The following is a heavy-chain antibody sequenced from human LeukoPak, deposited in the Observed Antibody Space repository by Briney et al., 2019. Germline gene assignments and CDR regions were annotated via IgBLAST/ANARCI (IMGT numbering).Heavy chain of an antibody. V-gene: IGHV3-20*04. D-gene: IGHD5-24*01. CDR2: INWNGGST. CDR1: GFTFDDYG. J-gene: IGHJ4*02. Sequence: GGSLRLSCAASGFTFDDYGMSWVRQAPRKGLEWVSGINWNGGSTGYADSVKGRFTISRVNAKNSLYLQMNSLRAEDTALYYCARENLEMATIIFDYWGQGTLVTVSS. CDR3: ARENLEMATIIFDY.